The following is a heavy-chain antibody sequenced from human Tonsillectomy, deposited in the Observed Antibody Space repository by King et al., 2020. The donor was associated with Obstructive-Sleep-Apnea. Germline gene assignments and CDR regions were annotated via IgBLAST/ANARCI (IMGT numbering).Heavy chain of an antibody. CDR2: TRFDGRIK. CDR1: GFTFSSYG. J-gene: IGHJ3*02. V-gene: IGHV3-30*02. D-gene: IGHD2-15*01. CDR3: AKDVATTQGSGAFDI. Sequence: VQLVESGGGVVQPGGSLRLSCAASGFTFSSYGMHWVRQAPGKGLEWVAFTRFDGRIKYYADSVKGRFTISRDNSKNTLYLQMNSLRAEDTAVYYCAKDVATTQGSGAFDIWGQGTTVTVSS.